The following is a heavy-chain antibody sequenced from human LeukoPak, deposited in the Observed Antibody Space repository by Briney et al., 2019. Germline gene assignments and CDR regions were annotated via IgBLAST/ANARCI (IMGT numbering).Heavy chain of an antibody. CDR2: IQPGDSKT. D-gene: IGHD6-19*01. CDR1: GSSFTTYW. CDR3: ARHRASSGWSNFDY. V-gene: IGHV5-51*01. Sequence: GESLKISCKGSGSSFTTYWIAWLRQVPGKGLEWMGIIQPGDSKTGYSPSFQGQVTISADKSISTAYLQWSSLEASDTAMYYCARHRASSGWSNFDYWGQGSLVTVSS. J-gene: IGHJ4*02.